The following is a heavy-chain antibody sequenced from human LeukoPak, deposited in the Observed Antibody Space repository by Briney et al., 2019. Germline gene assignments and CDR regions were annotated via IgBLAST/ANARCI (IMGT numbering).Heavy chain of an antibody. CDR3: ATRYYYYYMDV. Sequence: SETLSLTCAVYGGSFSGYYWSWIRQPPGKGLEWIGEINHSGSTNYNPSLKSRVTISVDTSKNQFSLKPSSVTAADTAVYYCATRYYYYYMDVWGKGTTVTVSS. V-gene: IGHV4-34*01. CDR2: INHSGST. CDR1: GGSFSGYY. J-gene: IGHJ6*03.